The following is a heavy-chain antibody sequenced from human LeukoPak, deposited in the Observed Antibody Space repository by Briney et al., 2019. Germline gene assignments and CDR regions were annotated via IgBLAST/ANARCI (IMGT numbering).Heavy chain of an antibody. CDR2: IYYSGST. CDR1: GGSISSYY. Sequence: SGTLSLTCTVSGGSISSYYWSWIRQPPGKGLEWIGYIYYSGSTNYNPSLKSRVTISVDTSKNQFSLKLSSVTAADTAVYYCARASSSWYPDNWFDPWGQGTLVTVSS. D-gene: IGHD6-13*01. CDR3: ARASSSWYPDNWFDP. V-gene: IGHV4-59*01. J-gene: IGHJ5*02.